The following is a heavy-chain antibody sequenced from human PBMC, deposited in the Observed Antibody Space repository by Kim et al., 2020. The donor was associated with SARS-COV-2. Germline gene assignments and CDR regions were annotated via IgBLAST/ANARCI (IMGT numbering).Heavy chain of an antibody. D-gene: IGHD1-20*01. V-gene: IGHV3-13*01. CDR3: ARSYRYNWNDGGAYYFDY. Sequence: KGRFTISRENAKNSLYLQMNSLRAGETAVYYCARSYRYNWNDGGAYYFDYWGQGTLVTVSS. J-gene: IGHJ4*02.